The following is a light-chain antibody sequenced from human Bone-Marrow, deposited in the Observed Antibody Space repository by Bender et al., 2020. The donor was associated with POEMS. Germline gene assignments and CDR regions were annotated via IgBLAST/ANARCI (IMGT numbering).Light chain of an antibody. CDR3: CSYAGNSAWV. CDR2: EVN. Sequence: QSALTQPASVSGSPGQSITISCTGTSSDVGSYDLVSWYQQHPGKAPKLMIYEVNKRPSGVSNRFSASKSGNTASLRISGLQAEDEADYYCCSYAGNSAWVFGGGTSLTVL. CDR1: SSDVGSYDL. V-gene: IGLV2-23*02. J-gene: IGLJ3*02.